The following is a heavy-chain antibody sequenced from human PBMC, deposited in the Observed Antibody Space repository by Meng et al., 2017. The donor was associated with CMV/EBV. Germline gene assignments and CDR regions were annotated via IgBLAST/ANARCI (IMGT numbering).Heavy chain of an antibody. V-gene: IGHV4-34*01. CDR3: VRVPPSRFLEF. D-gene: IGHD3-3*01. Sequence: SETLSLTCAVYGGSFSGYYWSWIRQPPGKGLEWIGEINHSGSTNYNPSLKSRVTISVDTSKNQFSLKLSSVTAADTAVYYCVRVPPSRFLEFWGQGTLVTVSS. CDR2: INHSGST. CDR1: GGSFSGYY. J-gene: IGHJ4*02.